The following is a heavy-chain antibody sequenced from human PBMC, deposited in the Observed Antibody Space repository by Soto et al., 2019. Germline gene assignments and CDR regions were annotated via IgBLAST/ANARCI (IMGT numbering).Heavy chain of an antibody. CDR1: GFTFSNAW. Sequence: GGSLRLSCAASGFTFSNAWMSWVRQAPGKGLEWVGRIKSKTDGGTTDYAAPVKGRFTISRDDSKNTLYLQMNSLKTEDTAVYYCTTDGSELTGDLDAGDIWGQGTMVTVS. V-gene: IGHV3-15*01. J-gene: IGHJ3*02. D-gene: IGHD7-27*01. CDR2: IKSKTDGGTT. CDR3: TTDGSELTGDLDAGDI.